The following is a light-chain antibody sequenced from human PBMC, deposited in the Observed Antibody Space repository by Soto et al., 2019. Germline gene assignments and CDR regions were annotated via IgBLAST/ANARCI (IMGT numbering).Light chain of an antibody. CDR1: QSVSSY. J-gene: IGKJ4*01. Sequence: EIVLTQSPATLSLSPGERATLSCRASQSVSSYLAWYQQKPGQAPRLLIYDASNRATSIPARFSGSGSGTDFTLTISSLEPEYFAVYYCQQRSNWPLLTFGGGTKVEIK. V-gene: IGKV3-11*01. CDR2: DAS. CDR3: QQRSNWPLLT.